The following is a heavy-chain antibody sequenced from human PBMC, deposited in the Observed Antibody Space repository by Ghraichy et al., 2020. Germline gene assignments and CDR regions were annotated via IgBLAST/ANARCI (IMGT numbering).Heavy chain of an antibody. CDR1: GFTFSSYG. D-gene: IGHD3-16*02. CDR2: IRYDGSNK. CDR3: AKDPSVSQSLDY. V-gene: IGHV3-30*02. J-gene: IGHJ4*02. Sequence: GGSLRLSCAASGFTFSSYGMHWVRQAPGKRLEWVAFIRYDGSNKYYADSVKGRFTISRDNSKNTLYLQMNSLRAEDTAVYYCAKDPSVSQSLDYWGQGTLVTVSS.